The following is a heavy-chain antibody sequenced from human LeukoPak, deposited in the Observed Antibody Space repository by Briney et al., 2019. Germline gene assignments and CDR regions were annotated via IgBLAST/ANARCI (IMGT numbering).Heavy chain of an antibody. CDR1: GFTFSSYS. J-gene: IGHJ4*02. V-gene: IGHV3-21*01. CDR2: ISSSSSYI. Sequence: GGSLRLSCAASGFTFSSYSMNWVRQAPGKGLEWVSSISSSSSYIYYADSVKGRFTISRDNAKNSLYLQMNSLRAEDTAVYYCARAAGFWSGFDCWGQGTLVTVSS. D-gene: IGHD3-3*01. CDR3: ARAAGFWSGFDC.